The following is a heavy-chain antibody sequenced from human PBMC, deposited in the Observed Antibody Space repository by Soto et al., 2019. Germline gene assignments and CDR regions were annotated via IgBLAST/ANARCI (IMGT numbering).Heavy chain of an antibody. Sequence: LRLSCAASGFNFYFYVMNWVRQAPGKGLEWVSGISGSGGSTYYADSVEGRFTISRDNSKNTLYLHMNSLTAEDTAIYYCAKDSYTWNPVRQFDSSGQGALVTVSS. V-gene: IGHV3-23*01. CDR1: GFNFYFYV. D-gene: IGHD1-20*01. J-gene: IGHJ4*02. CDR3: AKDSYTWNPVRQFDS. CDR2: ISGSGGST.